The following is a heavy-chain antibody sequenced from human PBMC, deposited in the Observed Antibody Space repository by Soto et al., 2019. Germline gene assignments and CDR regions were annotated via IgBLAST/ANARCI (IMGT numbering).Heavy chain of an antibody. CDR1: GFTFSSYA. D-gene: IGHD3-10*01. Sequence: GGSLRLSCAASGFTFSSYAMSWVRQAPGKGLEWVSVISGSGGTTFYADSVKGRFTISRDNSKNSLYLQMNSLRGEDTALYYCAKDSGSGLRNAFDIWGQGTMVTVSS. V-gene: IGHV3-23*01. J-gene: IGHJ3*02. CDR3: AKDSGSGLRNAFDI. CDR2: ISGSGGTT.